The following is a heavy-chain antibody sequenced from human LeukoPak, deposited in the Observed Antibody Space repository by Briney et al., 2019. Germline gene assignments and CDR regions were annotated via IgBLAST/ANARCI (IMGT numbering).Heavy chain of an antibody. D-gene: IGHD3-3*01. Sequence: PSETLSLTCTVSGGSVSSANYYWAWIRQPPGKGLEWITSIYYSGHTYYNPSLKSPVSTSVDTSKNQFFLHLSSVTAADTAVYYCARVGPRATIFGVVKHWFDPWGQGTLVTVSS. J-gene: IGHJ5*02. V-gene: IGHV4-39*01. CDR3: ARVGPRATIFGVVKHWFDP. CDR2: IYYSGHT. CDR1: GGSVSSANYY.